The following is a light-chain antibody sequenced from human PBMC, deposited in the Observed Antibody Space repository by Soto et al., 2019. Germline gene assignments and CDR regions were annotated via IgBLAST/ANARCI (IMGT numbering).Light chain of an antibody. CDR1: QSVLSSS. CDR3: QQYFNTPQT. Sequence: DIVMTQSPESLAVSLGERATINCKSSQSVLSSSLAWYQQKPGQPPKLLIYWASTRESGVPDRFSGSGSGTDFTLTISSLQAEDVAVYYCQQYFNTPQTFGQGTKLEIK. V-gene: IGKV4-1*01. CDR2: WAS. J-gene: IGKJ2*01.